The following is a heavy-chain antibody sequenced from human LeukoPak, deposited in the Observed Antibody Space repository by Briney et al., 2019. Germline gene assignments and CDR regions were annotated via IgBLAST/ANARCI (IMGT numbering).Heavy chain of an antibody. V-gene: IGHV3-48*01. CDR2: ISSSSNTM. CDR1: GFTFSSYR. Sequence: GRSLRLSCAASGFTFSSYRMNWVRQAPGKGLEWVSYISSSSNTMYYADSVKGRFTISRDNAKNSLSLQMNSLRAEDTAVYYCATESGTYSGTCFDYWGQGTLVTVSS. J-gene: IGHJ4*02. D-gene: IGHD1-26*01. CDR3: ATESGTYSGTCFDY.